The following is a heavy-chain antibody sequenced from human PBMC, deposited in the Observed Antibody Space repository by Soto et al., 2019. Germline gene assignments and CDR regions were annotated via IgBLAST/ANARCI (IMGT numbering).Heavy chain of an antibody. CDR3: ARMIAASGHYGMAV. V-gene: IGHV1-2*04. J-gene: IGHJ6*02. Sequence: QVQLVQSGAEVKKPGASVKVSCKASGYTVTAYYVHWVRQAPGQGLEWMGWINPNSGGTNYAQKFQGWVTMTRDTSISTVYMEMSRLRFDDTAVYYCARMIAASGHYGMAVWGQGTTVTVSS. D-gene: IGHD6-13*01. CDR2: INPNSGGT. CDR1: GYTVTAYY.